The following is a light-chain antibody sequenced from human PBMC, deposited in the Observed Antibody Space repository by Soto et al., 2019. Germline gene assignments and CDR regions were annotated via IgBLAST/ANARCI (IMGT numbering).Light chain of an antibody. CDR3: QQHKTHSRT. CDR1: QSISGW. J-gene: IGKJ1*01. CDR2: QAS. Sequence: DIQMTQSPPTLSASVGDRVTITCRASQSISGWLAWYQQKPGKAPNLLIYQASTLECGVPSRFSGSGSGTEFTLTISSLQPDDFATYHCQQHKTHSRTFGQGNKVEIK. V-gene: IGKV1-5*03.